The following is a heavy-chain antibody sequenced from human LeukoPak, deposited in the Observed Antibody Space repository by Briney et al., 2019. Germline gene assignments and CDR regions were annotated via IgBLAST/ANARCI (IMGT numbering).Heavy chain of an antibody. CDR3: ARESRPYYDYVWGSYRSNEEDAFDI. J-gene: IGHJ3*02. CDR1: GGSFSGYY. Sequence: SETLSLTCAVYGGSFSGYYWSWIRQPPGKGLEWIGEINHSGSTNYNPSLKSRVTISVDTSKNQFFLKLSSVTAADTAVYYCARESRPYYDYVWGSYRSNEEDAFDIWGQGTMVTVSS. CDR2: INHSGST. D-gene: IGHD3-16*02. V-gene: IGHV4-34*01.